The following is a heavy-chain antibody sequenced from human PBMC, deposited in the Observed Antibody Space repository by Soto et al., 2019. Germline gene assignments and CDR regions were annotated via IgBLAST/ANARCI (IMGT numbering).Heavy chain of an antibody. CDR3: ARAIRCSGGSCYNWFDP. CDR2: IYHSGST. Sequence: QLQLQESGSGLVKPSQTLSLTCAVSGGSISSGGYSWSWIRQPPGKGLEWIGYIYHSGSTYYNPSRKSRVTISVDRSKNQFSLKLSSVAAADTAVYYCARAIRCSGGSCYNWFDPWGQGTLVTVSS. CDR1: GGSISSGGYS. D-gene: IGHD2-15*01. V-gene: IGHV4-30-2*01. J-gene: IGHJ5*02.